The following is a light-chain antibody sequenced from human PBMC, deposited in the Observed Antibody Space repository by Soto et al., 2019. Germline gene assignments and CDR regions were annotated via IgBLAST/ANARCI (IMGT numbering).Light chain of an antibody. Sequence: QSALTQPASVSGSPGQSITISCTGTSSDVGGYNYVSWYQQHPGKAPKLMIYEVTNRPSGVSDRFSASKSGNTASLTISGLQAEDEADYYCSSFTRSNSYVFGTGTKLTVL. J-gene: IGLJ1*01. CDR1: SSDVGGYNY. V-gene: IGLV2-14*01. CDR2: EVT. CDR3: SSFTRSNSYV.